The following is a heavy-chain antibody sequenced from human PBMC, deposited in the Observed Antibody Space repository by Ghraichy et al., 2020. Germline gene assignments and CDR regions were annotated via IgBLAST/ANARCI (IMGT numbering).Heavy chain of an antibody. Sequence: GESLNISCKASGYSSTPYWIGWVRQRPGKGLEWMGVIFPGDSDTRYNPPFQGQVTISADKSISTAYLQWSGLRASDTATYYCATVSTPISGMGVWGQGTTITVSS. CDR3: ATVSTPISGMGV. V-gene: IGHV5-51*01. CDR2: IFPGDSDT. D-gene: IGHD4-23*01. CDR1: GYSSTPYW. J-gene: IGHJ6*02.